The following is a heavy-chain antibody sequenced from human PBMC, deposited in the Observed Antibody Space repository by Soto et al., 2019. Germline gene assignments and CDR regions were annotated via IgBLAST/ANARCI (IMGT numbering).Heavy chain of an antibody. Sequence: SVKVSYQASVGTFTDSAFSCVRQAPGQGLEWMGGIIPIFRSSNFAQKFQGRLTIFADASAGTAYMELSSLRSDDTAIYYCAKDVGFQQHLFVFDLWGQGSLVIVYS. CDR3: AKDVGFQQHLFVFDL. D-gene: IGHD3-10*02. J-gene: IGHJ4*02. V-gene: IGHV1-69*13. CDR1: VGTFTDSA. CDR2: IIPIFRSS.